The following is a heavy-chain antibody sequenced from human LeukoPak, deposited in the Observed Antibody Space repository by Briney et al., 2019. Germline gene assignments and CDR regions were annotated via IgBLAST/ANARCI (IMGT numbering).Heavy chain of an antibody. D-gene: IGHD3-10*01. CDR2: IIPILGIA. Sequence: ASVKVSCKASGGTFSSYAISWVRQAPGQGLEWMGRIIPILGIANYAQKFQGRVTITADKSTSTAYMELSSLRSEDTAVYYCARDPLSNLLWFGELLSNYYYYGMDVWGQGTTVTVSS. V-gene: IGHV1-69*04. J-gene: IGHJ6*02. CDR3: ARDPLSNLLWFGELLSNYYYYGMDV. CDR1: GGTFSSYA.